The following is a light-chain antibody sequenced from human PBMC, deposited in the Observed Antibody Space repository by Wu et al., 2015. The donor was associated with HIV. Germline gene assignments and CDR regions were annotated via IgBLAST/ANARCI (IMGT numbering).Light chain of an antibody. CDR3: QQYGSSLIT. J-gene: IGKJ5*01. Sequence: EIVLTQSPGTLSLSPGERATLSCRASQSVSSSYLTWYQQKPGQAPRLLIYGASSRATGIPDRFSGSGSGTDFTLTISRLEPGDFAVYYCQQYGSSLITFGQGTRL. CDR1: QSVSSSY. V-gene: IGKV3-20*01. CDR2: GAS.